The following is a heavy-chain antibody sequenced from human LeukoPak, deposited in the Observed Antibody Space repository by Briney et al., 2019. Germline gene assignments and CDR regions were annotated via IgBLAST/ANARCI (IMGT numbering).Heavy chain of an antibody. CDR2: IYSSGST. Sequence: GGSLRLSCAASGFTVSTNYMSWVRQAPGKGLEWVSVIYSSGSTYYADSVKGRFTISRDNSKNTLYLQMNSLRAEDTAVYYCAGSLAYCGGDCRLGDHWGQGTLVTVSS. V-gene: IGHV3-66*01. J-gene: IGHJ4*02. CDR1: GFTVSTNY. D-gene: IGHD2-21*02. CDR3: AGSLAYCGGDCRLGDH.